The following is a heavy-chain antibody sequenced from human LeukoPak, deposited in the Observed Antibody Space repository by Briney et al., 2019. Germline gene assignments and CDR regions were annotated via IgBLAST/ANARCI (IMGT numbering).Heavy chain of an antibody. D-gene: IGHD1-26*01. CDR3: AKLWRGSYPRYFDY. V-gene: IGHV3-23*01. J-gene: IGHJ4*02. CDR1: GFSVSSKY. CDR2: ITDSGGTT. Sequence: QPGGSLRLSCAASGFSVSSKYMSWVRQAPGKGLEWVSVITDSGGTTFYADSVKGRFTISRDNSKNTLYLQMNSLSAEDSAIYYCAKLWRGSYPRYFDYWGQGALVTVSS.